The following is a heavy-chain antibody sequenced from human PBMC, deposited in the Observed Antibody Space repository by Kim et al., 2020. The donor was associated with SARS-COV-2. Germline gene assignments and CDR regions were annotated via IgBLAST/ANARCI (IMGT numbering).Heavy chain of an antibody. CDR1: GYTLTSYG. D-gene: IGHD2-2*01. J-gene: IGHJ6*02. CDR3: ATWRDQRNGLDV. CDR2: FSVASGLR. V-gene: IGHV1-3*01. Sequence: ASVKVSCKTSGYTLTSYGLHWVRQAPGQRLEWLGWFSVASGLRKYSQMLQGRVSITWDTSANTFYLELNSLTFEDTAVYFCATWRDQRNGLDVWGQGTTVTVSS.